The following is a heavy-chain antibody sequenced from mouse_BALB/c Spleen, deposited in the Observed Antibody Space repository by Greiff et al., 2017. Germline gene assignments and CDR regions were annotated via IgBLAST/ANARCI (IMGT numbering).Heavy chain of an antibody. CDR3: ARQDY. CDR1: GFAFSSYD. CDR2: ISSGGGST. V-gene: IGHV5-12-1*01. J-gene: IGHJ2*01. Sequence: EVQLVESGGGLVKPGGSLKLSCAASGFAFSSYDMSWVRQTPEKRLEWVAYISSGGGSTYYPDTVKGRFTFSRDNAKNTLYLQMSSLKSEDTAMYYCARQDYWGQGTTLTVSS.